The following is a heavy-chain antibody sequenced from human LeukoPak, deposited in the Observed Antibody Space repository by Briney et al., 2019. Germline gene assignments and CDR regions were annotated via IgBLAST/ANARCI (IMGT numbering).Heavy chain of an antibody. V-gene: IGHV3-64*01. CDR3: ARETRRGDAFDI. J-gene: IGHJ3*02. D-gene: IGHD3-16*01. CDR2: ISSNGGST. Sequence: GGSLRLSCAASGFTFSNYAMHWVRQAPGKRLEYVSAISSNGGSTYYANSVKGRFTISRDKSKKTVYLKMGSLRAEDMAVYYCARETRRGDAFDIWGQGTMVTVSS. CDR1: GFTFSNYA.